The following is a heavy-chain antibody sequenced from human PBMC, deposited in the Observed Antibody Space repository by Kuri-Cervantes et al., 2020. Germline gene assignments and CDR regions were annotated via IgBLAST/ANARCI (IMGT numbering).Heavy chain of an antibody. CDR2: ISWNSGSI. CDR1: GFTFDDYA. D-gene: IGHD1-14*01. CDR3: ARLAEGWFDP. J-gene: IGHJ5*02. V-gene: IGHV3-9*01. Sequence: SLKISCAASGFTFDDYAMHWVRQAPGKGLEWVSGISWNSGSIGYADSVKGRFTISRDNAKNSLYLQMNSLRAEDTAVYYCARLAEGWFDPWGQGTLVTVSS.